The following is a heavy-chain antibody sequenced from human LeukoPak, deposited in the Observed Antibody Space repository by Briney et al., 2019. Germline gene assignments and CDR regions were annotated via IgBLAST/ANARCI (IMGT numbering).Heavy chain of an antibody. CDR1: GFTFSRYW. CDR3: ARDLTMIVPGAFDI. Sequence: GGSLRLSCAISGFTFSRYWVTWVRQAPGKGPECVAIIKPDGSESYYGDSVKGRFTISRDNAKDSLYLQMKSLRAEDTAVYYCARDLTMIVPGAFDIWGHGTTVIVSS. V-gene: IGHV3-7*01. D-gene: IGHD3-22*01. CDR2: IKPDGSES. J-gene: IGHJ3*02.